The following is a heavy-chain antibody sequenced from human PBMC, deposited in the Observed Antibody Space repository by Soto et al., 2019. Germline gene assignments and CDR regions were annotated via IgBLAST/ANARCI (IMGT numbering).Heavy chain of an antibody. D-gene: IGHD4-17*01. Sequence: EVQLLESGGGLVQPGGSLRLSCAASGFTFSSYAMSWVRQAPGKGLEWVSAISGSGGSTYYADSVKGRCTISRDNSKNTLYLEMNSLRAEDTAVYYCAKNAVRYYYYYMDVWGKGTTVTVSS. CDR2: ISGSGGST. CDR3: AKNAVRYYYYYMDV. V-gene: IGHV3-23*01. CDR1: GFTFSSYA. J-gene: IGHJ6*03.